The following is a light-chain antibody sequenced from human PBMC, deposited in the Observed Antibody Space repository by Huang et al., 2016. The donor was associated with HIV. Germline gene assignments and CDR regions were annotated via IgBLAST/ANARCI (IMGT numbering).Light chain of an antibody. Sequence: DIVLNQSPDSLAVSMGERATINCRSSQSVYYSSNSKNYLAWFQQKPGQAPRLLIYWASAREAGVPDRFTGSGSGTDFTLTISTLEAEDAAVYYCQQYYSIPQTFGQGTKVEI. CDR1: QSVYYSSNSKNY. CDR3: QQYYSIPQT. J-gene: IGKJ1*01. V-gene: IGKV4-1*01. CDR2: WAS.